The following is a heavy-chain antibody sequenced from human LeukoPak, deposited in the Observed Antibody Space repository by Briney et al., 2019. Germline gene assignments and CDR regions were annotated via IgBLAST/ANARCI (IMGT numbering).Heavy chain of an antibody. V-gene: IGHV2-5*02. CDR2: IYWDDDK. CDR1: GFPLSTSGGG. D-gene: IGHD6-19*01. Sequence: SGPTLVKPTQTLTLPCTLSGFPLSTSGGGGGWIRQPPGKALEWLAIIYWDDDKRCSPSLKSRLTITKDTSKNPVVLTMTNMDPVDTATYYCAHRPSIAVDAFDIWGQGTMATVSS. CDR3: AHRPSIAVDAFDI. J-gene: IGHJ3*02.